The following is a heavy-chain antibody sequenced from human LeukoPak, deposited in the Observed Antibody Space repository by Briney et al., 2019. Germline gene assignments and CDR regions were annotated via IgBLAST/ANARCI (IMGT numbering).Heavy chain of an antibody. Sequence: SETLSLTRAVSGGSISSGGYSWSWIRQPPGKGLEWIGYIYHSGSTYYNPSLKSRVTISVDRSKNQFSLKLSSVTAADTAVYYCARGINYSNYFDYWGQGTLVTVSS. CDR2: IYHSGST. J-gene: IGHJ4*02. CDR1: GGSISSGGYS. CDR3: ARGINYSNYFDY. D-gene: IGHD4-11*01. V-gene: IGHV4-30-2*01.